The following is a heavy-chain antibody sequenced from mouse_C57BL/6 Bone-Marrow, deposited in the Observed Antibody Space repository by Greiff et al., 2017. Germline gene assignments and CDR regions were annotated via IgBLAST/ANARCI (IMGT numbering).Heavy chain of an antibody. CDR2: IYPGCGST. CDR1: GYTFTSYW. V-gene: IGHV1-55*01. D-gene: IGHD2-5*01. CDR3: ARPYYSNYWYFDV. Sequence: QVQLQQPGAELVKPGASVTMSSKASGYTFTSYWITWVKQRPGQGLEWIGDIYPGCGSTNYNEKFKSKATLTVDTSSSTAYMQLSSLTSEDSAVYYCARPYYSNYWYFDVWGTGTTVTVSS. J-gene: IGHJ1*03.